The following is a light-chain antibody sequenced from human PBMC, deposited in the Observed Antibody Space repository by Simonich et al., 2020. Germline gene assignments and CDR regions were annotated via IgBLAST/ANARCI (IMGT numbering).Light chain of an antibody. CDR2: DAS. V-gene: IGKV3D-20*01. J-gene: IGKJ1*01. CDR1: QSVSSSY. Sequence: EIVLTQSPGTLSLSPGERATLSCRASQSVSSSYLAWYQQKPGLAPRLLIYDASSRATGIPDRFSGSGSGTDFTLTISRLEPEDFAVYYGQQYGSSPWTFGQGTKVEIK. CDR3: QQYGSSPWT.